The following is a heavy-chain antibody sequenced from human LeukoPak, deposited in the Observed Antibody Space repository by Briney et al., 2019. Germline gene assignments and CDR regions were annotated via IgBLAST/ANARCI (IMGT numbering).Heavy chain of an antibody. Sequence: GRSLRLSCAASGFTFSSYGMHWVRQAPGKGLEWVSAISGSGGSTYYADSVKGRFTISRDNSKNTLYLQMNSLRAEDTAVYYCAKDQVVVPAAPPGADYWGQGTLVTVSS. CDR3: AKDQVVVPAAPPGADY. D-gene: IGHD2-2*01. J-gene: IGHJ4*02. CDR2: ISGSGGST. V-gene: IGHV3-23*01. CDR1: GFTFSSYG.